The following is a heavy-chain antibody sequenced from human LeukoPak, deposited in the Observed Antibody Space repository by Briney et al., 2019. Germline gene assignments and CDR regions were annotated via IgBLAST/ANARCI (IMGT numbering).Heavy chain of an antibody. D-gene: IGHD2-21*02. CDR1: GFTFDGYT. CDR3: ARAEASVTAFDF. Sequence: GGSLRLSCAASGFTFDGYTMNWVRQAPGKGLEWVASISSRSDYIYYADSVRGQFTVSRENAKNSLSLQMNTLRAEDTATYYCARAEASVTAFDFWGQGTLVTVSS. J-gene: IGHJ4*02. V-gene: IGHV3-21*01. CDR2: ISSRSDYI.